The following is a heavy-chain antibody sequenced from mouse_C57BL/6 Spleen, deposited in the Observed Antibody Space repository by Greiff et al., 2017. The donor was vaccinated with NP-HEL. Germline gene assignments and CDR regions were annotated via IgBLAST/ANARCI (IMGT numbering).Heavy chain of an antibody. D-gene: IGHD2-2*01. CDR2: IDPENGDT. V-gene: IGHV14-4*01. CDR1: GFNIKDDY. J-gene: IGHJ3*01. Sequence: EVQLQESGAELVRPGASVKLSCTASGFNIKDDYMHWVKQRPEQGLEWIGWIDPENGDTEYASKFQGKATITADTSSNTAYLQLSSLTSEDTAVYYCTTDVGYGAYWGQGTLVTVSA. CDR3: TTDVGYGAY.